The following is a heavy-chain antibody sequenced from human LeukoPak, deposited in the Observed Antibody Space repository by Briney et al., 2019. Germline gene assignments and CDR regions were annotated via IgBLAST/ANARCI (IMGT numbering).Heavy chain of an antibody. CDR3: ARLAAVAGNLDY. CDR2: IYYSGST. J-gene: IGHJ4*02. CDR1: GGSISSYY. D-gene: IGHD6-19*01. V-gene: IGHV4-59*08. Sequence: PSETLSLTCTVSGGSISSYYWSWIRQPPGKGLEWIGYIYYSGSTNYNPSLKSRVTISVDTSKNQFSLKLSSVTAADTAVYYCARLAAVAGNLDYRGQGTLVTVSS.